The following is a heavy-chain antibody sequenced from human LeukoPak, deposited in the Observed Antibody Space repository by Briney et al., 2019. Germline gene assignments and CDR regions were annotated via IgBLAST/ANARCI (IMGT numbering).Heavy chain of an antibody. D-gene: IGHD5-18*01. V-gene: IGHV4-59*01. CDR3: ARDRGYSYGYDY. J-gene: IGHJ4*02. CDR2: IYYSGST. CDR1: GGSISSYY. Sequence: SETLSLTCTVSGGSISSYYWSWIRQPPGKGLEWIGYIYYSGSTNYNPSLKSRVTISVDTSKNQFSLKLSSVTAADTAVYYCARDRGYSYGYDYWGQGTLVTVSS.